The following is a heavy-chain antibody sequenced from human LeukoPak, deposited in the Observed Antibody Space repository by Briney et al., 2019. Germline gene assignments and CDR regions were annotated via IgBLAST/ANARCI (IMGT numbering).Heavy chain of an antibody. Sequence: GRSLRLSCTASGFTFGDYAMSWVRQAPGKGLEWVGFIRSKAYGRTTEYAASVKGRFTISRDDSKSIAYLQMNSLKTEDTAVYYCTRTSRCECWFDPWGQGTLVTVSS. J-gene: IGHJ5*02. V-gene: IGHV3-49*04. CDR2: IRSKAYGRTT. CDR1: GFTFGDYA. D-gene: IGHD2-15*01. CDR3: TRTSRCECWFDP.